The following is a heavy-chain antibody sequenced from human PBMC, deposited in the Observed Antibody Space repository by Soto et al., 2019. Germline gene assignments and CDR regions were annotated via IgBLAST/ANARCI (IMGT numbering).Heavy chain of an antibody. J-gene: IGHJ6*02. CDR2: INAGNGNT. CDR1: GYTFTSYA. D-gene: IGHD3-10*01. V-gene: IGHV1-3*01. Sequence: ASVKVSCKASGYTFTSYAMHWVRQAPGQRLEWMGWINAGNGNTKYSQKFQGRVTITRDTSASTAYMELSSLRSEDTAVYYCARVTITMVRGVKHDGMDVWAQGATVTVSS. CDR3: ARVTITMVRGVKHDGMDV.